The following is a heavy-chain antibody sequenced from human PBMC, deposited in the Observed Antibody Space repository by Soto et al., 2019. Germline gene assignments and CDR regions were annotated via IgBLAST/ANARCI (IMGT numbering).Heavy chain of an antibody. CDR3: ARDETLDSLRFLEWLPTSTDYYYYGMDV. V-gene: IGHV3-30-3*01. CDR2: ISYDGSNK. Sequence: GGSLRLSCAASGFTYSRYAMHWVRQAPGKGLEWVAVISYDGSNKYYADSVKGRFTISRDNSKNTLYLQMNSLRAEDTAVYYCARDETLDSLRFLEWLPTSTDYYYYGMDVWGQGTTVTVSS. CDR1: GFTYSRYA. D-gene: IGHD3-3*01. J-gene: IGHJ6*02.